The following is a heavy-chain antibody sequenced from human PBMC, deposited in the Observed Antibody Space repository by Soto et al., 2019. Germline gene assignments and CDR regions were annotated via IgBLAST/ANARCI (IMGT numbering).Heavy chain of an antibody. CDR3: ARGITMVRGVMSYWFDP. Sequence: QVQLVQSGAEGKKPGSSVKVSCKASGGTFSSYAISWVRQAPGQGLEWMGGVITIFGTANYAQKFQGRVTITADKSTSTAYMELSSLRSEDTAVYYCARGITMVRGVMSYWFDPWGQGTLVTVSS. CDR1: GGTFSSYA. D-gene: IGHD3-10*01. V-gene: IGHV1-69*06. CDR2: VITIFGTA. J-gene: IGHJ5*02.